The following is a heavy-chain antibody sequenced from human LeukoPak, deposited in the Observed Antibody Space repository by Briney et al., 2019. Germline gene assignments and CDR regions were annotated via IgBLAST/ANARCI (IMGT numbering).Heavy chain of an antibody. Sequence: GESLKISCKGSGYSFTSYWIGWVRQMPGKGLEWMGIIYPGDSDTRYSPSFQGHVTISADKSISTAYLQWSSLKASDTAMYYCARLGMASYYYMDVWGKGTTVTVSS. CDR2: IYPGDSDT. CDR3: ARLGMASYYYMDV. CDR1: GYSFTSYW. D-gene: IGHD6-13*01. J-gene: IGHJ6*03. V-gene: IGHV5-51*01.